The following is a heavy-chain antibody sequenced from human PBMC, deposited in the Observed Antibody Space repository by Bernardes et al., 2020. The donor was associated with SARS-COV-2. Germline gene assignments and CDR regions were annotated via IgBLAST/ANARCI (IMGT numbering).Heavy chain of an antibody. CDR3: ARSDVWAAHWGYYFGMDV. D-gene: IGHD7-27*01. CDR2: INPNSGAT. J-gene: IGHJ6*02. V-gene: IGHV1-2*02. CDR1: GYTFTGFF. Sequence: ASVKVSCKTSGYTFTGFFINWVRQAPGQGLEWIAWINPNSGATNYAPQFQDRVTTTSDTSITTAYMELTRLRSDDTAVYYCARSDVWAAHWGYYFGMDVWGQGTTVTVSS.